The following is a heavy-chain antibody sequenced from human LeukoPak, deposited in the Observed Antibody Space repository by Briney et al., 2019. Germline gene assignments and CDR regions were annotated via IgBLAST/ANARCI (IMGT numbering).Heavy chain of an antibody. D-gene: IGHD3-22*01. CDR3: ATGLLRDSSGYYYVF. CDR2: INPNSGGT. CDR1: GYTFTGYY. V-gene: IGHV1-2*02. Sequence: ASVKVSCKASGYTFTGYYMHWVRQAPGQGLEWMGWINPNSGGTNYAQKFRGRVTMTRDTSISTAYMELSSLRSDDTAVYYCATGLLRDSSGYYYVFWGQGTLVTVSS. J-gene: IGHJ4*02.